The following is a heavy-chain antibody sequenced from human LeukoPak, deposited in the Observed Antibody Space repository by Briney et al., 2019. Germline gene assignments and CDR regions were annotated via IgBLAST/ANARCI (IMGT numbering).Heavy chain of an antibody. CDR1: GFSFSNFW. Sequence: QPGGSLRLSCAASGFSFSNFWMYWVRQAPGKGLVWVSRINRDGSYTVYADSVKGRFTICRDNAKNTLYLQMNSLGAEDTAVYYCARDSYTSPDYWGQGTLVTVSS. D-gene: IGHD2-2*01. CDR2: INRDGSYT. CDR3: ARDSYTSPDY. J-gene: IGHJ4*02. V-gene: IGHV3-74*01.